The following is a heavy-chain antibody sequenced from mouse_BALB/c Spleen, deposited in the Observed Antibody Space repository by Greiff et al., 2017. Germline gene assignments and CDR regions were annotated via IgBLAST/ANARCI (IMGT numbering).Heavy chain of an antibody. J-gene: IGHJ3*01. D-gene: IGHD2-3*01. V-gene: IGHV5-6-2*01. CDR2: INSNGGST. CDR1: GFTFSSYY. CDR3: ARHNDDGYTRWFAY. Sequence: EVKLVESGGGLVKLGGSLKLSCAASGFTFSSYYMPWVRQTPEKRLELVAAINSNGGSTYYPDTVKGRFTISRDNAKNTLYLQMSRLKSEDTALYCCARHNDDGYTRWFAYWGQGTLVTVSA.